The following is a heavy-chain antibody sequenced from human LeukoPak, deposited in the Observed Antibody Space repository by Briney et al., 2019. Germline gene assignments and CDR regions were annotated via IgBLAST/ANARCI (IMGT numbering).Heavy chain of an antibody. D-gene: IGHD3-22*01. J-gene: IGHJ4*02. V-gene: IGHV3-21*01. CDR1: GFTFSSYS. Sequence: GGSLRLSCAASGFTFSSYSMNWVRQAPGKGLEWVSSISSSSSYIYYADSVKGRFTISRDNAKNSLYLQMNSLRAEDTAVYYCARAAHYYDSSGNGTGYWGQGTLVTVSS. CDR3: ARAAHYYDSSGNGTGY. CDR2: ISSSSSYI.